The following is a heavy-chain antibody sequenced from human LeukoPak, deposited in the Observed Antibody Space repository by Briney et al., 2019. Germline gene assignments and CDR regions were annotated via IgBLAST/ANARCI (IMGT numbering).Heavy chain of an antibody. CDR1: GGSISSSNW. V-gene: IGHV4-4*02. D-gene: IGHD4-11*01. J-gene: IGHJ4*02. Sequence: SETLSLTCAVSGGSISSSNWWSWVRQPPGKGLEWIGEIYHSGSTNYNPSLKSRVTMSVDTSKNQFSLKLSSVTALDTAVYYCARTATTAYFDYWGQGTLVTVSS. CDR3: ARTATTAYFDY. CDR2: IYHSGST.